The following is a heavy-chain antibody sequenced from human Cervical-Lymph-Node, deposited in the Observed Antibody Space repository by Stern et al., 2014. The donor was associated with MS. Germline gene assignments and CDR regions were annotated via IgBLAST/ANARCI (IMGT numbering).Heavy chain of an antibody. Sequence: VHLVESGAEVKKPGASVKVYCKASGYTFINYYVHWVRQAPGQGLEWMGWISPYSGGTNYAQKFQGRVTMTRDTSFSTVYLELSSLTSDDAAVYYCARDLFCSGGSCYYYFDFWGQGTLVTVSS. CDR2: ISPYSGGT. CDR1: GYTFINYY. J-gene: IGHJ4*02. D-gene: IGHD2-15*01. CDR3: ARDLFCSGGSCYYYFDF. V-gene: IGHV1-2*02.